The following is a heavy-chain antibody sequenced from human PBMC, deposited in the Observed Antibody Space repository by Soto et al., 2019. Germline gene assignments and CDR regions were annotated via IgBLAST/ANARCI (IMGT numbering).Heavy chain of an antibody. CDR3: ERRDLIVQAATPFDY. CDR1: GGSISSSSYY. J-gene: IGHJ4*01. D-gene: IGHD2-2*01. Sequence: PSETLSLTCTVSGGSISSSSYYWGWIRQPPGKGLEWIGSIYYSGSTYYNPSLKSRVTISVDTSKNQFSLKLSSVTAADTAVYYCERRDLIVQAATPFDYWGHVTLVPVS. CDR2: IYYSGST. V-gene: IGHV4-39*01.